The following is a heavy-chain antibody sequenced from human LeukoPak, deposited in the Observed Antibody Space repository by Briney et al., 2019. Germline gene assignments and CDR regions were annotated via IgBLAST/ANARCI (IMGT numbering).Heavy chain of an antibody. CDR3: AGSLGYCTSNVCYLKY. Sequence: ASVKVSCKASGYTFTNYGISWVRQAPGQGLEWMGWISGYNGNTYYEQKFQGRITMTTDTSTSTSYMELRSLRSDDTAVYYCAGSLGYCTSNVCYLKYWGQGTLVTVSS. CDR2: ISGYNGNT. V-gene: IGHV1-18*01. D-gene: IGHD2-8*01. CDR1: GYTFTNYG. J-gene: IGHJ4*02.